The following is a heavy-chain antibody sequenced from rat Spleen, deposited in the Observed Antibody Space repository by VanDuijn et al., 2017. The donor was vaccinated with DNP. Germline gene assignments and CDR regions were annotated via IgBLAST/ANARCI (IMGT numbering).Heavy chain of an antibody. Sequence: QLQESGPGLVKPSQSLSLTCSVTGYSITSGYGWNWIRKFPGNKMEWMGYISYSGSTSYNPSIKSRISITRDTSKNQFFLHLNSVTTDDTATYYCARWNYYGYNGFDYWGQGVMVTVSS. CDR2: ISYSGST. CDR3: ARWNYYGYNGFDY. V-gene: IGHV3-1*01. J-gene: IGHJ2*01. D-gene: IGHD1-9*01. CDR1: GYSITSGY.